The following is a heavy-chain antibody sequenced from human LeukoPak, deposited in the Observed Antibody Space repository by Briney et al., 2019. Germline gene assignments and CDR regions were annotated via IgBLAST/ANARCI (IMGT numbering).Heavy chain of an antibody. D-gene: IGHD2-15*01. J-gene: IGHJ4*02. CDR3: ARMTPDSPSFDY. CDR2: IDWDDDK. Sequence: SGPALENPTQTLTLTCTFSGFSLSTPEMCVTWIRQPPEKAVEWLARIDWDDDKFYSPSLRTRLTISKDTPKNQVVLRMTNMDPVDTGTYYCARMTPDSPSFDYWGQGALITVSS. V-gene: IGHV2-70*17. CDR1: GFSLSTPEMC.